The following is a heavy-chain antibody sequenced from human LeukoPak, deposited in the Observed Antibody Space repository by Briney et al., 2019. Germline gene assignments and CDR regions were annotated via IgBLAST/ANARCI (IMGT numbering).Heavy chain of an antibody. D-gene: IGHD3-10*01. J-gene: IGHJ5*02. Sequence: ASVKVSCKASGYTYPGFYIHWVRQAPGQGREWMGWINPNSGDTNSAQKFQGRVTMTRDTSISTAYIELRRLKSDDTAVYYCAIASFTFLRGVAWFDPWGQGTLVTVSS. CDR3: AIASFTFLRGVAWFDP. CDR1: GYTYPGFY. CDR2: INPNSGDT. V-gene: IGHV1-2*02.